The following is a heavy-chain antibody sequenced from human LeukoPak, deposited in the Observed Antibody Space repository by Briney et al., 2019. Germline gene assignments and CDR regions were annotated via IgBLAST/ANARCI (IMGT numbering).Heavy chain of an antibody. CDR3: ARQNYYYDSSGYYSPSYYFDY. D-gene: IGHD3-22*01. Sequence: GESLKISCKGSGYSFTSYWIGWVRQMPGKGLEWMGIIYPGDSDTRYSPSFQGQVTISADKSISTAYLQWSSLKASDTAMYYCARQNYYYDSSGYYSPSYYFDYWGQGTLVTVSS. CDR1: GYSFTSYW. J-gene: IGHJ4*02. CDR2: IYPGDSDT. V-gene: IGHV5-51*01.